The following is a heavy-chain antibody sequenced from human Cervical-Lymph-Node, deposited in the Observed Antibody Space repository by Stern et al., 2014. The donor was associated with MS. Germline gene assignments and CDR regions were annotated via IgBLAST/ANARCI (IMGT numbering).Heavy chain of an antibody. J-gene: IGHJ4*02. CDR3: ARTMTGTSAFDF. D-gene: IGHD3-9*01. V-gene: IGHV1-46*01. Sequence: QLVQSGAEVKKPGASGKVSCKASGYTFSTYYMHWVRQAPGQGLEWMGIINPSGGSTNYAQKFQGRVTMTRDTSTSTVYMELSSLMSEDTAMYYCARTMTGTSAFDFWGQGTLVTVSS. CDR1: GYTFSTYY. CDR2: INPSGGST.